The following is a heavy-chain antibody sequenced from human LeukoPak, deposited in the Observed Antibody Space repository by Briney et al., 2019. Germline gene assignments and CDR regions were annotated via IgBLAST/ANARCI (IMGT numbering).Heavy chain of an antibody. Sequence: GASVKVSCKASGGTFSSYTISWVRQAPGQGLEWMGRIIPILGIANYAQKFQGRVTITADKSTSTAYMELSSLRSEDTAVYYCAKWGDCSSTSCYVSLGDYYYYGMDVWGKGTTVTVSS. CDR2: IIPILGIA. D-gene: IGHD2-2*01. CDR1: GGTFSSYT. V-gene: IGHV1-69*02. CDR3: AKWGDCSSTSCYVSLGDYYYYGMDV. J-gene: IGHJ6*04.